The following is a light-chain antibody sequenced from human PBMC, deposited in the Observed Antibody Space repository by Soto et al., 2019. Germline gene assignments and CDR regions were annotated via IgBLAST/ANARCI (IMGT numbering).Light chain of an antibody. CDR3: QQYGGSPRYT. CDR1: QSVSSSF. V-gene: IGKV3-20*01. Sequence: EIVLTQSPGTLSLSPGERATLSCRASQSVSSSFLAWYQQKSGQAPRLLLYGASSRATGIPDRFSGSGSGTDFALTISRLEPEDFAVYYCQQYGGSPRYTFGQGTKLEIK. J-gene: IGKJ2*01. CDR2: GAS.